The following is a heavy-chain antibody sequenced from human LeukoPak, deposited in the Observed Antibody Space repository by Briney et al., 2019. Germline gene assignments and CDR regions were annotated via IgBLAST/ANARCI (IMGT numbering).Heavy chain of an antibody. CDR2: MSADGTNK. Sequence: GRSLRLSCAASGFTFSHYGMHWVRQAPGKGLEWVAVMSADGTNKYYADSVKGRFTISRDNSKNTLNLQMNSLRVEDTAVYFCAKDQWAYCGGDCYSSDYWGQGTLVTVSS. V-gene: IGHV3-30*18. J-gene: IGHJ4*02. CDR3: AKDQWAYCGGDCYSSDY. D-gene: IGHD2-21*02. CDR1: GFTFSHYG.